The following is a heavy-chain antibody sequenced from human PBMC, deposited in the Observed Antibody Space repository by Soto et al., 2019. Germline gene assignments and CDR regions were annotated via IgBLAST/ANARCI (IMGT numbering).Heavy chain of an antibody. J-gene: IGHJ6*02. CDR2: ISGSGGSI. CDR3: VKGYWKGDV. D-gene: IGHD1-1*01. V-gene: IGHV3-23*01. Sequence: ELQLLESGGGLVQPGGSLTLSCAASGFTFSTYAMNWVRQAPGNGLEWVSAISGSGGSIHYADSVKGRFTISRDNPKNTLYLQMNSLRDEDTAVYHCVKGYWKGDVWGQGTTVTVSS. CDR1: GFTFSTYA.